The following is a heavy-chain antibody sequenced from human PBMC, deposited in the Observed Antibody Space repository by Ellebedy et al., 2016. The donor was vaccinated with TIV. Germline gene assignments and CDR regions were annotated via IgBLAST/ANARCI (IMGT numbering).Heavy chain of an antibody. D-gene: IGHD5-18*01. CDR3: ARYPDTAMVTTAYYFDY. CDR1: GGSISSGSYY. Sequence: MPSETLSLTCTVSGGSISSGSYYWSWIRQHPGEGLEWIGHIHFSGSTYYNPSLKSRVTISVDTSKNRFSLSLSSVTAADTAVFYCARYPDTAMVTTAYYFDYWGQGTLVTVSS. CDR2: IHFSGST. J-gene: IGHJ4*02. V-gene: IGHV4-31*03.